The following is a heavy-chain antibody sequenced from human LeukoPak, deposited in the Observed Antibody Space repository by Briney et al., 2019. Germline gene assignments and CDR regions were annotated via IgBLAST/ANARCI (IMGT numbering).Heavy chain of an antibody. Sequence: GGSLRLSCAASGFTFNTHWMIWVRQAPGKGLEWVANVKQDGSEKYYVPAVRGRFTISRDNADNSMYLQMHSLSAEDTAVYYCAPGRAAHLFDYRGQGTLVTVSS. D-gene: IGHD6-6*01. CDR2: VKQDGSEK. J-gene: IGHJ4*02. CDR1: GFTFNTHW. CDR3: APGRAAHLFDY. V-gene: IGHV3-7*01.